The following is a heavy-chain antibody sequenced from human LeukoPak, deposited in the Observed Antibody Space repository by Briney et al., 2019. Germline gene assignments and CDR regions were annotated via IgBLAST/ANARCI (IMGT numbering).Heavy chain of an antibody. CDR2: ISSDGGST. CDR3: VNYGMDV. J-gene: IGHJ6*02. V-gene: IGHV3-64*01. CDR1: GFTFSMYA. Sequence: PGGSLRLSCAASGFTFSMYAMHWVRQAPRKGLEYVSAISSDGGSTYYANSVKGRFTISRDNSKNTLYLQMGSPRAEDMAVYYCVNYGMDVWGQGTTVTVSS.